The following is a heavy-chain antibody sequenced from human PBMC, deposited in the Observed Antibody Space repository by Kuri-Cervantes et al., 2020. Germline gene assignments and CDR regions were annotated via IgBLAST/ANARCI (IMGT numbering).Heavy chain of an antibody. Sequence: ESLKISCTVSGGSITSYYWNWIRQPPGKGLEWSGEIYHSGSTNYNPSLKSRVTISVDKSKNQFSLKLSSVTAADTAVYYCARAIHGPFDYWGQGTLVTVSS. CDR1: GGSITSYY. CDR3: ARAIHGPFDY. CDR2: IYHSGST. J-gene: IGHJ4*02. V-gene: IGHV4-59*12. D-gene: IGHD5-18*01.